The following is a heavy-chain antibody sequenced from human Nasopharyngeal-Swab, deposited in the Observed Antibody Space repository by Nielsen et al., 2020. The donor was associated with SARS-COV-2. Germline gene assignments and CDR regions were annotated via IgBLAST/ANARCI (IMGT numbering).Heavy chain of an antibody. J-gene: IGHJ5*02. CDR3: AGNMVRGVIFVRGFDP. Sequence: GGSLRLSCAASGFTFSSYAMSWVRQGPGKGLEWVSAISGSGGSTYYADSVKGRFTISRDNSKNTLYLQMNSLRAEDTAVYYCAGNMVRGVIFVRGFDPWGQGTLVTVSS. D-gene: IGHD3-10*01. CDR1: GFTFSSYA. V-gene: IGHV3-23*01. CDR2: ISGSGGST.